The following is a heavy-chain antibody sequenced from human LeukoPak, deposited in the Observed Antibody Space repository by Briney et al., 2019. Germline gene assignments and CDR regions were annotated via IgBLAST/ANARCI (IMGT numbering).Heavy chain of an antibody. CDR1: GGSISSYY. Sequence: SETLSLTCTVSGGSISSYYWSWIRQPPGKGLEWIGYIYYSGSTNYNPSLKSRATISVDTSKNQFSLKLSSVTAADTAVYYCARVAPGGYDNFDYWGQGTLVTVSS. CDR2: IYYSGST. CDR3: ARVAPGGYDNFDY. V-gene: IGHV4-59*01. J-gene: IGHJ4*02. D-gene: IGHD5-12*01.